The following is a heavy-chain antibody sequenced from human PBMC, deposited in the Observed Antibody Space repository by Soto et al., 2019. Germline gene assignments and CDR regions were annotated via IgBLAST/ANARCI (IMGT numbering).Heavy chain of an antibody. CDR1: GFTVSSDY. CDR3: ARAWNIATAGLYDS. Sequence: PGESLKISCAVSGFTVSSDYMSWVRQAPGKGPEWVSVIFAGGSTYYADSVKGRFTISRDSSRNTLYLQMNSLRADDTAVYYCARAWNIATAGLYDSWGQGTPVTVSS. D-gene: IGHD6-13*01. V-gene: IGHV3-66*01. J-gene: IGHJ5*01. CDR2: IFAGGST.